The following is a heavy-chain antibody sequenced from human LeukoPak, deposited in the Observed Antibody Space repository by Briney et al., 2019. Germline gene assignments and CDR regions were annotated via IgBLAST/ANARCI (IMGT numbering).Heavy chain of an antibody. CDR3: ARVDCSSTSCYAYYYYYGMDV. CDR1: GGSISSSNW. Sequence: SETLSLTCAVSGGSISSSNWWSWVRQPPGKGLEWIGEIYHSGSTNYNPSLKSRVTISVDKSKNQFPLKLSSVTAADTAVYYCARVDCSSTSCYAYYYYYGMDVWGQGTTVTVSS. J-gene: IGHJ6*02. CDR2: IYHSGST. D-gene: IGHD2-2*01. V-gene: IGHV4-4*02.